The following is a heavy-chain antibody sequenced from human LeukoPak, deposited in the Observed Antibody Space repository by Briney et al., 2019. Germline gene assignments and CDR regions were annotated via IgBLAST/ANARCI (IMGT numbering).Heavy chain of an antibody. CDR1: GGSVSSGSYY. Sequence: PSETLSLTCTVSGGSVSSGSYYWRWIRQPPGKGLEWIGYIYYSGSTNYNPSLKSRVTISVDTSKNQFSLKLSSVTAADTAVYYCARSYRPYHDAFDIWGQGTMVTVSS. V-gene: IGHV4-61*01. CDR2: IYYSGST. D-gene: IGHD2-2*01. J-gene: IGHJ3*02. CDR3: ARSYRPYHDAFDI.